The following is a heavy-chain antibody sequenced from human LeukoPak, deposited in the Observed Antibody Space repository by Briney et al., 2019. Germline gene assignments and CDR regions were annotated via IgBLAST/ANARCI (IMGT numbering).Heavy chain of an antibody. CDR3: ATDLWGFWSEGEPVRGDY. CDR1: GYTLTELS. J-gene: IGHJ4*02. D-gene: IGHD3-3*01. Sequence: GASVKVSCTVSGYTLTELSMHWVRQAPGKGLEWMGGFDPEDGETIYAQKFQGRVTMTEDTSTDTAYMELSSLRSEDTAVYYCATDLWGFWSEGEPVRGDYWGQGTLVTVSS. CDR2: FDPEDGET. V-gene: IGHV1-24*01.